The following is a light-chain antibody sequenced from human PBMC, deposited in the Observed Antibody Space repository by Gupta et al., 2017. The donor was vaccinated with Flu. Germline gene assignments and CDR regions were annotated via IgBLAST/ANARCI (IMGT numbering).Light chain of an antibody. CDR2: AAS. CDR1: QGIRSY. J-gene: IGKJ3*01. CDR3: EQSYTYPFT. V-gene: IGKV1-9*01. Sequence: GDRGTISCRASQGIRSYLAWYQQKPGKAPKLLIYAASTLQGGVPSRFSGSGSGTEFTLTIDSLQPEDFATYYCEQSYTYPFTFGPGTEV.